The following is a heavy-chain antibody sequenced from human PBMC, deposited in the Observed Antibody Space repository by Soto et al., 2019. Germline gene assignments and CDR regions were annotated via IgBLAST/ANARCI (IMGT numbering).Heavy chain of an antibody. V-gene: IGHV1-2*02. Sequence: ASVKVSCKASGYTFTDYYMHWVRQAPGQGLEWMGWINPKTGGTNYVQKFQGRVTMTRDTSITTAYMELSRLRSDDTAVYYCARCPVVDTWFFDLWGRGTLVTVSS. CDR2: INPKTGGT. CDR3: ARCPVVDTWFFDL. D-gene: IGHD2-15*01. CDR1: GYTFTDYY. J-gene: IGHJ2*01.